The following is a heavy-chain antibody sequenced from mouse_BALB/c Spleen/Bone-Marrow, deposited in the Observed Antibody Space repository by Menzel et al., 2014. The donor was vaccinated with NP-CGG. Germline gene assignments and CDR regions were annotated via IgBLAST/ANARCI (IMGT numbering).Heavy chain of an antibody. J-gene: IGHJ3*01. CDR3: GRSGDSSGYGFAY. D-gene: IGHD3-2*01. CDR1: GYTFTSYD. CDR2: IYPGDGST. V-gene: IGHV1S56*01. Sequence: QVQLQQSGPELVKPGALVKISCKASGYTFTSYDINWVKQRPGQGLEWIGWIYPGDGSTKYNEKFKGKATLTADKSSSTAYMQLSSMTSENSAVCFCGRSGDSSGYGFAYWGQGTLVTVSA.